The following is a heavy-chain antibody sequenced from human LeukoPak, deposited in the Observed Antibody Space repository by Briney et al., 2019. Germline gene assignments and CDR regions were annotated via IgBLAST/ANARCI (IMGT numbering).Heavy chain of an antibody. D-gene: IGHD5-18*01. CDR2: ISSSSNTI. CDR3: AKDQDTAMVPYDAFDI. V-gene: IGHV3-48*02. CDR1: GFTFTKNS. Sequence: GGSLRLSCAASGFTFTKNSMTWVRQAPGRGLECVSYISSSSNTINYADSVTGRFTISRDNAKNSLYLQMNSLRDEDTAVYYCAKDQDTAMVPYDAFDIWGQGTMVTVSS. J-gene: IGHJ3*02.